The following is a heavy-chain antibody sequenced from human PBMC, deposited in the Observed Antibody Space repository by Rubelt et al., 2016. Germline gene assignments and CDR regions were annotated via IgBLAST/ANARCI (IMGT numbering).Heavy chain of an antibody. Sequence: MHWVRQAPGQGLEWMGIINPSGGSTSYAQKFQGRVTMTRDTSTSTVYMELSSLRREDTAVYYCAGDQDGRGGSCYYSGPSYYYYGMDVRGQGTTVTVSS. V-gene: IGHV1-46*01. CDR3: AGDQDGRGGSCYYSGPSYYYYGMDV. CDR2: INPSGGST. J-gene: IGHJ6*02. D-gene: IGHD2-15*01.